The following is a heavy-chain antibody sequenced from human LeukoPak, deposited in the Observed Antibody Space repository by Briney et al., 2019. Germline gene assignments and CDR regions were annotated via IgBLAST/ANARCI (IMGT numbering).Heavy chain of an antibody. V-gene: IGHV1-2*02. CDR2: VNPNSGAT. CDR3: ARDRGYTYGNYFDY. D-gene: IGHD5-18*01. J-gene: IGHJ4*02. Sequence: GASVKVSCKASGYSFGDYFIHWVRQAPGQGLEWMGWVNPNSGATNYAQKFQGRVTMTRDTSISTAYMDLTSLRSDDTALYYCARDRGYTYGNYFDYWGQGTLVTVSS. CDR1: GYSFGDYF.